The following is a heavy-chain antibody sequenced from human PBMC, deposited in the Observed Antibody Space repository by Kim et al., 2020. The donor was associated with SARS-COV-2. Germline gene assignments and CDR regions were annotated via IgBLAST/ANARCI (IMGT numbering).Heavy chain of an antibody. J-gene: IGHJ4*02. D-gene: IGHD3-16*02. CDR3: AKVGPVLDDYVWGSYRPEGLHYYFDY. V-gene: IGHV3-9*01. Sequence: GGSLRLSCAASGFTFGDYAMHWVRQAPGKGLEWVSGISWNSGSIGYADSVKGRFTISRDNAKNSLYLQMNSLRAEDTALYYCAKVGPVLDDYVWGSYRPEGLHYYFDYWGQGTLVTVSS. CDR1: GFTFGDYA. CDR2: ISWNSGSI.